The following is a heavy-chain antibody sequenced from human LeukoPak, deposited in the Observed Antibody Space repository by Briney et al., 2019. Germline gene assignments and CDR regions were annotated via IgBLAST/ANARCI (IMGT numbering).Heavy chain of an antibody. CDR2: IYYSGNS. Sequence: SETLSLTCTVSGGSISSDYWSWIRQSPEKGLEWIGYIYYSGNSNYNPSLKSRVTISMDTSKNQFSLELRFVTAADTAVYYCARDVPSRFDPWGQGTLVTVSS. J-gene: IGHJ5*02. V-gene: IGHV4-59*01. CDR3: ARDVPSRFDP. CDR1: GGSISSDY. D-gene: IGHD6-6*01.